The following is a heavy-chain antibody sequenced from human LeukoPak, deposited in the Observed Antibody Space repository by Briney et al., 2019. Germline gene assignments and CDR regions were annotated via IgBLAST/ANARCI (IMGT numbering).Heavy chain of an antibody. Sequence: GGSLRLSCAASGFTFSSYWMSWVRQAPGKGLEWVANIKQDGSEKYYVDSVKGRFTISRDNAKNTLYLQMNSLRAEDTAVYYCAKAGAVVVVVAKFFDYWGQGTLVTVSS. V-gene: IGHV3-7*03. J-gene: IGHJ4*02. CDR2: IKQDGSEK. CDR1: GFTFSSYW. D-gene: IGHD2-15*01. CDR3: AKAGAVVVVVAKFFDY.